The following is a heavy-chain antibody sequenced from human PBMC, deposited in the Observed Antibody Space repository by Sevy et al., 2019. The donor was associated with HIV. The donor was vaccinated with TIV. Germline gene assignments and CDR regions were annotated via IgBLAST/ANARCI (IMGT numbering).Heavy chain of an antibody. V-gene: IGHV3-30*02. CDR3: AREWLSPFDY. CDR1: GFTFSSYG. D-gene: IGHD3-3*01. CDR2: IRYDGSNK. J-gene: IGHJ4*02. Sequence: GGSLRLSCAASGFTFSSYGMHWVRQAPGKGLKWVAFIRYDGSNKYYAASVKGRFTISRDNSKNTLYLQMNSLRAEDTAVYDCAREWLSPFDYWGQGTLFTVSS.